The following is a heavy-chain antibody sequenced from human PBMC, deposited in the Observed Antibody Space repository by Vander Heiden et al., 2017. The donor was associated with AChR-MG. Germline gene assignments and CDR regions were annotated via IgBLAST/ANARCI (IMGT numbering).Heavy chain of an antibody. CDR2: IKQDGSEK. CDR1: GFPFSSYW. CDR3: ARVAPAAIRDYYYYYGMDV. V-gene: IGHV3-7*01. D-gene: IGHD2-2*02. Sequence: EVQLVESGGGLVQPGGSLRPSCAASGFPFSSYWLSWVRQAPGKGLEWVANIKQDGSEKYYVDSVKGRFTISRDNAKNSLYLQMNSLRAEDTAVYYCARVAPAAIRDYYYYYGMDVWGQGTTVTVSS. J-gene: IGHJ6*02.